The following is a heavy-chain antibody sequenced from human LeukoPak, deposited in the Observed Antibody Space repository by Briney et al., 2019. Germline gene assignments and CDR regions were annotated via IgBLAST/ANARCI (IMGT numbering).Heavy chain of an antibody. CDR2: ISGSGDST. CDR3: ARRSGAAVAGAFDY. Sequence: GGSLRLSCAASGFTFSSYAMRWVRQAPGKGLEWVSGISGSGDSTYYADSVKGRFTISRDNSKNTLYLQMNSLRAEDTAVYFCARRSGAAVAGAFDYWGQGTLVTVSS. J-gene: IGHJ4*02. V-gene: IGHV3-23*01. CDR1: GFTFSSYA. D-gene: IGHD6-19*01.